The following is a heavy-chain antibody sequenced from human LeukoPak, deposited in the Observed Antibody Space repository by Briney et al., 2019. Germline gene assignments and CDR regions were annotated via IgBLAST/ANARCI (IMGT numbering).Heavy chain of an antibody. V-gene: IGHV6-1*01. CDR2: TYYRSKWYN. J-gene: IGHJ6*02. CDR1: GDSFSSNSAA. Sequence: SQTLSLTCAISGDSFSSNSAAWNWLRQSPSRGLEWLGRTYYRSKWYNDYAVSVKSRITINPDTSKNQFSLQLNSVTPEDTAVYYCARDDFWSGYGYYYYGMDVWGQGTTVTVSS. D-gene: IGHD3-3*01. CDR3: ARDDFWSGYGYYYYGMDV.